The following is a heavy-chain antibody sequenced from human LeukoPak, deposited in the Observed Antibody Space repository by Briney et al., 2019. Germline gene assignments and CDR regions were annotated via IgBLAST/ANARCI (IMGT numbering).Heavy chain of an antibody. D-gene: IGHD2-15*01. CDR3: ARPAQYCSGGSCYFDY. V-gene: IGHV3-48*02. J-gene: IGHJ4*02. CDR1: GFTFTNAW. CDR2: ISSSSSTI. Sequence: GGSLRLSCVDSGFTFTNAWMNWVRQAPGKGLEWVSYISSSSSTIYYADSVKGRFTISRDNAKNSLYLQMNSLRDEDTAVYYCARPAQYCSGGSCYFDYWGQGTLVTVSS.